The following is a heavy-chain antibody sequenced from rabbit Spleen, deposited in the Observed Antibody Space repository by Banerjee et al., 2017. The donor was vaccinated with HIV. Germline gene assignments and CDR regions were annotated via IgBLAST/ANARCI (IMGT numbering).Heavy chain of an antibody. Sequence: QEQLVESGGGLVQPEGSLTLTCTVSEFSFSSNWICWVRQAPGKGLEWIACIDIGSRDFTYYASWAKGRFTISKTSSTTVTLQMTSLTVADTATYFCARDTGSSFSTYGMDLWGPGTLVTVS. J-gene: IGHJ6*01. CDR3: ARDTGSSFSTYGMDL. V-gene: IGHV1S45*01. D-gene: IGHD8-1*01. CDR1: EFSFSSNW. CDR2: IDIGSRDFT.